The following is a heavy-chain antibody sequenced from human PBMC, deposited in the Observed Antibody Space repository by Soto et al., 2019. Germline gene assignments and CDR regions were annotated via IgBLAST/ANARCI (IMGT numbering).Heavy chain of an antibody. CDR2: IWYDGSNK. CDR3: ARLGIAVAGEDY. V-gene: IGHV3-33*01. Sequence: SLRLSCAASGFTFSSYGMHWVRQAPGKGLEWVAVIWYDGSNKYYADSVKGRFTISRDNSKNTLYLQMNSLRAEDTAVYYCARLGIAVAGEDYWGQGTLVTVSS. D-gene: IGHD6-19*01. CDR1: GFTFSSYG. J-gene: IGHJ4*02.